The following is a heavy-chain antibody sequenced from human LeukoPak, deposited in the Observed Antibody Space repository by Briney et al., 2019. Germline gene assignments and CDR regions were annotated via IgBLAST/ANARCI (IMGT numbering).Heavy chain of an antibody. CDR1: GFTFSSYA. CDR2: ISYDGSNK. Sequence: PGRSLRLSCAASGFTFSSYAMHWVRQAPGKGLEWVAVISYDGSNKNYADSVKGRFTISRDNSKNTLYLQMNSLRAEDTAVYYCARQPYSSSWYGFDAFDIWGQGTMVTVSS. CDR3: ARQPYSSSWYGFDAFDI. D-gene: IGHD6-13*01. V-gene: IGHV3-30*04. J-gene: IGHJ3*02.